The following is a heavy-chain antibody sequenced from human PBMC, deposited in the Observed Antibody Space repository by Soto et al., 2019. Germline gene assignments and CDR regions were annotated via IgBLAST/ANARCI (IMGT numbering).Heavy chain of an antibody. CDR1: GDSVSSNSAA. J-gene: IGHJ6*02. CDR3: SRDLGILTGYSLYYYYGMDV. D-gene: IGHD3-9*01. Sequence: SQTLSLTFAISGDSVSSNSAAWNWIRQSPSRGLEWLGRTYYRSKWYNDYAVSVKSRITINPDTSKNQFSLQLNSVTPEYTAVYYCSRDLGILTGYSLYYYYGMDVWGQGTTVTVSS. CDR2: TYYRSKWYN. V-gene: IGHV6-1*01.